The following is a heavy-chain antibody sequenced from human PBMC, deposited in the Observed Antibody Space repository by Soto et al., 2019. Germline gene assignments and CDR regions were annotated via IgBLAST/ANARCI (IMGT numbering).Heavy chain of an antibody. Sequence: GGSLRLSCAASGFTFSNYDLHWVRQAPGKGLEWVAVIWSDGSNKYYADSVKGRFTISRDNSKNTLYLQLNSLRAEDTAVYYWANQRHKNGGYEIGYWGQGTLVTVSS. V-gene: IGHV3-33*06. CDR2: IWSDGSNK. J-gene: IGHJ4*02. CDR3: ANQRHKNGGYEIGY. CDR1: GFTFSNYD. D-gene: IGHD5-12*01.